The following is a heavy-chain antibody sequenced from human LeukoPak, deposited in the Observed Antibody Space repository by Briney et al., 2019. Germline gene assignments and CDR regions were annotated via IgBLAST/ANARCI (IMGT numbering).Heavy chain of an antibody. CDR3: ARQTDMIIVVTYFDY. CDR1: GGSVSSRNYY. D-gene: IGHD3-22*01. CDR2: IYNSGNT. J-gene: IGHJ4*02. Sequence: PSETLSLTCTVSGGSVSSRNYYWGRLRQPPGTGLDRIGSIYNSGNTYYNPSLKSRVTISVDTSKNQVSLKLGSLTAADTAVYYCARQTDMIIVVTYFDYRGQGTQVTVSS. V-gene: IGHV4-39*01.